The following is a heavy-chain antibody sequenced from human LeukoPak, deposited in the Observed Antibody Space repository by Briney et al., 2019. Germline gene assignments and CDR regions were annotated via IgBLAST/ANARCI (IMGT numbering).Heavy chain of an antibody. D-gene: IGHD2/OR15-2a*01. V-gene: IGHV3-23*01. J-gene: IGHJ4*02. CDR2: ISSDSATI. CDR3: VSFYETY. CDR1: GFTFNTYA. Sequence: GGSLRLSCAASGFTFNTYAMDRVRQAPGKGLEWVSAISSDSATIYYADSVKGRFTISRDNAKNTVYLQMNSLRAEDTAVYYCVSFYETYWGRGTLVTVSS.